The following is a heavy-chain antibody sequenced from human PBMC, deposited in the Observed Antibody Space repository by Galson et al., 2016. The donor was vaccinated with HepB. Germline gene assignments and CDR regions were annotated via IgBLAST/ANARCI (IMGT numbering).Heavy chain of an antibody. CDR1: GYNFTTYA. CDR3: AREGPVTLRYFDSFDF. Sequence: SVKVSCKASGYNFTTYAIHWVRQAPGQSLEWMGWIHAGNGNTKYSQKFSGRVIITRDTSASTAYMQLSSLSSEDTAIYYCAREGPVTLRYFDSFDFWGQGTLVTVSS. D-gene: IGHD3-9*01. CDR2: IHAGNGNT. J-gene: IGHJ4*02. V-gene: IGHV1-3*01.